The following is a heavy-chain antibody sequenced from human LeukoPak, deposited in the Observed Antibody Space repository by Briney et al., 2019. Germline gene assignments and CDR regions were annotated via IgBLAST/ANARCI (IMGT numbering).Heavy chain of an antibody. CDR3: ARDFPWFDL. Sequence: PGRSLRLSCAASGFTFSSFGMYWVRQAPAKGLEWVAIISHDGSSEFYADSVKGRFTISRDISKNTLYLQMNSLRAEDTAVYYCARDFPWFDLWGQGTLVTVSS. J-gene: IGHJ5*02. CDR1: GFTFSSFG. CDR2: ISHDGSSE. V-gene: IGHV3-30*03.